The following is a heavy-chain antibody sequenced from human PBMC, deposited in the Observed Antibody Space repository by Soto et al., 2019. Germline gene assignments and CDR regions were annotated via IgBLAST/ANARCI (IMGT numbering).Heavy chain of an antibody. D-gene: IGHD5-18*01. J-gene: IGHJ3*02. V-gene: IGHV5-51*01. CDR3: AIHWNTAMVRDAFEI. Sequence: PGESLKISCKASGYSFATYWIGWVRQMPGKGLEWMGVIYPDDSDARYSLSFQGQVTISADKSISTAYLQWSSLKASDTAMYYCAIHWNTAMVRDAFEIWGQGTMVTVSS. CDR1: GYSFATYW. CDR2: IYPDDSDA.